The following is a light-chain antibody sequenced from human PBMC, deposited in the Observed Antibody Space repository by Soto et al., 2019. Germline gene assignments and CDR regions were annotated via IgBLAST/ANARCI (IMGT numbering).Light chain of an antibody. CDR1: QAIRNW. Sequence: DTQMTQSPSSVSASVGDRFISTCRTRQAIRNWLAWYQHKPGKGPKLLIYAASSLQSGVPSRFVGSGSGPDFTLTISCLQPEDFATYYCQPANSFPLTIGGGTKVEI. CDR2: AAS. V-gene: IGKV1-12*01. J-gene: IGKJ4*01. CDR3: QPANSFPLT.